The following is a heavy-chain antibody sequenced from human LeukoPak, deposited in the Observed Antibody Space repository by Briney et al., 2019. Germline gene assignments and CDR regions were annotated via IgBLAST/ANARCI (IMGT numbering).Heavy chain of an antibody. Sequence: KPGESLKISCKGSGYIFTNYWIGWVRQMPGKGLEWMGIIYPGDSDTRYSPSFQGHITISADKSTNTAYLQWNSLKASDTAMYYCARRGGFCRGPRCYAGPAAAYNWFDPWGQGTLVTVSS. V-gene: IGHV5-51*01. CDR2: IYPGDSDT. CDR1: GYIFTNYW. D-gene: IGHD2-15*01. J-gene: IGHJ5*02. CDR3: ARRGGFCRGPRCYAGPAAAYNWFDP.